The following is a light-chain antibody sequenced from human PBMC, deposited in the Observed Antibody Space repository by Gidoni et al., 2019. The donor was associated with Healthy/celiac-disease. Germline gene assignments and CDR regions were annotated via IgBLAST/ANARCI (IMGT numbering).Light chain of an antibody. Sequence: EIVLTQSPGTLSLSPGERATLSCRDSQSVSSSYLAWYQQKPGQAPRLLIYGASSRATGIPDRFSGSWSGTDFTLTFSRLEPEDFAVYYCQQYGSSPPLTFGGGTKVEIK. J-gene: IGKJ4*01. CDR1: QSVSSSY. V-gene: IGKV3-20*01. CDR3: QQYGSSPPLT. CDR2: GAS.